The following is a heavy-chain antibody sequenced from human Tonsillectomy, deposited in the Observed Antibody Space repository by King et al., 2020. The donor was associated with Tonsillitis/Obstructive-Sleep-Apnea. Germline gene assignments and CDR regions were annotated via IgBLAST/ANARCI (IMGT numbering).Heavy chain of an antibody. CDR2: ISSSSSTI. CDR3: ARVSDYGDYEGY. V-gene: IGHV3-48*02. J-gene: IGHJ4*02. Sequence: DVQLVESGGGLVQPGGSLRLSCAASGFTFSAYAMNWVRQAPGKGLQWVSYISSSSSTIYYADSVKGRFTISRDNAKNSLYLQMNSLRDEDTAVYYCARVSDYGDYEGYWGQGTLVTVSS. D-gene: IGHD4-17*01. CDR1: GFTFSAYA.